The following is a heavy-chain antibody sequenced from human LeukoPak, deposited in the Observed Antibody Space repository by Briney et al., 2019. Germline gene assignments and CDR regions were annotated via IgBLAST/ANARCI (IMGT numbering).Heavy chain of an antibody. CDR2: IWYDGSNK. V-gene: IGHV3-33*01. D-gene: IGHD3-22*01. J-gene: IGHJ4*02. Sequence: PGGSLRLSCAASGFTFSSYGMHWVRQAPGKGLEWVAVIWYDGSNKYYADSVKGRFTISRDNSKNTLYLQMNSLRAEDTAVYYCARVFGRYYYDSSGYYDYWGQGTLVTVSS. CDR3: ARVFGRYYYDSSGYYDY. CDR1: GFTFSSYG.